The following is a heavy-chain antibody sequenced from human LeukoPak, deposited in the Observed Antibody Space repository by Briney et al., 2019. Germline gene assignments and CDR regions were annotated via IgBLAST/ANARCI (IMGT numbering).Heavy chain of an antibody. D-gene: IGHD6-6*01. Sequence: GGSLRLSCAASGFTFSDYWMSWVRQAPGKGLEWVANIKQDGSEKYYVDSVRGGFTISRDNAKNSLYLQMNNLRAEDTAVYYCARWATSFDFWGQGTLVTVSS. CDR1: GFTFSDYW. V-gene: IGHV3-7*01. CDR3: ARWATSFDF. CDR2: IKQDGSEK. J-gene: IGHJ4*02.